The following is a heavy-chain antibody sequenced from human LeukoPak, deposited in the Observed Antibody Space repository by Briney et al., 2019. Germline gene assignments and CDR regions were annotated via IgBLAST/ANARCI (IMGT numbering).Heavy chain of an antibody. CDR2: INANSGGT. Sequence: ASVTVSFKASGYTFIGHYMYWVRQAPGQGLEWMGWINANSGGTNYAQKFQGRVTMTRDTSTGTAYMELSRLRPDDTAVYYCARDGAMDVWGQGTTVTVSS. CDR1: GYTFIGHY. J-gene: IGHJ6*02. CDR3: ARDGAMDV. V-gene: IGHV1-2*02.